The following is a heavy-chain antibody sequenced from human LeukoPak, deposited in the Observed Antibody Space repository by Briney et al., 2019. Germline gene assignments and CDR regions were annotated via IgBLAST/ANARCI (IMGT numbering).Heavy chain of an antibody. J-gene: IGHJ4*02. V-gene: IGHV4-38-2*02. Sequence: PSETLSLTCTVSGYSISSGYYWGWIRQPPGKGLEWIGSIHHSGSTFYNPSLESRVTISEDTSKNQFSLKLNSVTAADTAAYYCAREANWNYGYWGQGTLVTVSS. CDR3: AREANWNYGY. CDR1: GYSISSGYY. CDR2: IHHSGST. D-gene: IGHD1-7*01.